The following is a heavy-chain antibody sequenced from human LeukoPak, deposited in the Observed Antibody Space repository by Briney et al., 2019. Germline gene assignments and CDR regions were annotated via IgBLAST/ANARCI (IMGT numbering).Heavy chain of an antibody. CDR2: ISAYNGNT. J-gene: IGHJ5*01. CDR1: GYTFTSYG. CDR3: ARDLSSQRSFDS. V-gene: IGHV1-18*01. Sequence: ASVKVSYKASGYTFTSYGISWVRQAPGQGLEWMGWISAYNGNTNYAQKLQGRVTMTTDTSTSTAYMELSGLSSDDTAVYYCARDLSSQRSFDSWGQGTLVTVSS.